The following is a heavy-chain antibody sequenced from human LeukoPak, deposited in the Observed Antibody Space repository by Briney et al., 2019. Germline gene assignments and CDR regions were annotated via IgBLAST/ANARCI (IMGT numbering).Heavy chain of an antibody. CDR2: ISSTGAYM. Sequence: GGSLRLSCAASGFTFSSYSMNWVRQAPGKGLEWVSSISSTGAYMYYADSVKGRFTISRDNAKNSLFLQMNSLRAEDTAVYYCAREYGSDWYSGYWGPGTLVTVSS. V-gene: IGHV3-21*01. CDR1: GFTFSSYS. J-gene: IGHJ4*02. D-gene: IGHD6-19*01. CDR3: AREYGSDWYSGY.